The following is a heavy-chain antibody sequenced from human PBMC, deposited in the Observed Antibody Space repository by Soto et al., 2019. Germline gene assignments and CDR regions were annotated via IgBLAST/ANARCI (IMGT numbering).Heavy chain of an antibody. CDR2: IKPDGSAT. V-gene: IGHV3-7*01. CDR1: GFTFGSYW. CDR3: ARAGYCGPGCYYYFDY. D-gene: IGHD2-21*02. J-gene: IGHJ4*02. Sequence: VGSLRLSCAVSGFTFGSYWMNWVRLIPGKGLEWVAYIKPDGSATYYVDSVKGRFAISRDNAKNSLYLQMNSLRVEDTSVYYCARAGYCGPGCYYYFDYWGQGTLVTVSS.